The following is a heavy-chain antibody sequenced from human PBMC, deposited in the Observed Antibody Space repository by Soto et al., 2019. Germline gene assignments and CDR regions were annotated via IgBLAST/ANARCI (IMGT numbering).Heavy chain of an antibody. Sequence: QVQLVQSGAEVKKPGSSVTVSCKASGGTFSSYAISWVRQAPGQGLEWMGGIIPIFGTANYAQKFQGRVTITADESTSTAYMELSSLRSEDTAVYYCARDSRIVGATTPAYNWFDPWGQGTLVTVSS. CDR3: ARDSRIVGATTPAYNWFDP. V-gene: IGHV1-69*01. J-gene: IGHJ5*02. D-gene: IGHD1-26*01. CDR1: GGTFSSYA. CDR2: IIPIFGTA.